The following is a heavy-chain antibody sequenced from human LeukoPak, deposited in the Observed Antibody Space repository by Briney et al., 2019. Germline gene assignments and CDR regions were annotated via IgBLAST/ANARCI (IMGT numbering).Heavy chain of an antibody. Sequence: GESLQISSHVPPHSFTSYSIAWVRPMTRKGLGWMGIIYPGDSDTRYSPSFQGQVTISADKSISTAYLQWSSLKASDTAMYYCARPWSSSGWVDYGGQGTLVTVS. CDR1: PHSFTSYS. CDR2: IYPGDSDT. V-gene: IGHV5-51*01. D-gene: IGHD6-19*01. J-gene: IGHJ4*02. CDR3: ARPWSSSGWVDY.